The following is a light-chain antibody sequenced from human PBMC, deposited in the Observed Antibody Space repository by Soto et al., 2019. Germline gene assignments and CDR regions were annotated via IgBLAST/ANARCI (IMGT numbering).Light chain of an antibody. CDR3: QQYGSSPRT. J-gene: IGKJ2*01. CDR2: AAS. Sequence: EIVLTQSPGPLSLSPGERATLSCGARQSVSSSYLAWYQQKPGQAPRRLIYAASSSATGIPDRFSGSGSGTDFTLTISRLEPEDFAVYYWQQYGSSPRTFGQGTKLEIK. V-gene: IGKV3-20*01. CDR1: QSVSSSY.